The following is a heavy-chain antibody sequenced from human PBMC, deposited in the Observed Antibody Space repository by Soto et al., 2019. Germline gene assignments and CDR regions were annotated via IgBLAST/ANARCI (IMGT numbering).Heavy chain of an antibody. CDR1: GCSCTSYC. CDR2: IYPGDSDT. J-gene: IGHJ6*02. CDR3: AGGGVRGVITRTRDYYGMDV. D-gene: IGHD3-10*01. V-gene: IGHV5-51*01. Sequence: WLSHKISCKGSGCSCTSYCNGWVRQKTRKSLEWMGIIYPGDSDTRYSPSFQGQVTISADKSISTAYLQWSSLKASDTAMYYCAGGGVRGVITRTRDYYGMDVWGQGTTVTVSS.